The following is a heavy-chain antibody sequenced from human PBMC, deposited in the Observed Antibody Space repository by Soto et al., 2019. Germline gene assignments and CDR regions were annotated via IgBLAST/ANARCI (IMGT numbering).Heavy chain of an antibody. CDR1: GFSFTTYV. J-gene: IGHJ3*02. CDR3: AKGLLAIVGTTLPRDAFNI. D-gene: IGHD1-26*01. V-gene: IGHV3-30*18. Sequence: GALRLSCAASGFSFTTYVMRWVRQAPGKGLEWVAVISHDGSYKYYGDAVKGRFTISRDTSKDAVYLEMNSLRPEDTAVYYCAKGLLAIVGTTLPRDAFNIWGQGTMVTVSS. CDR2: ISHDGSYK.